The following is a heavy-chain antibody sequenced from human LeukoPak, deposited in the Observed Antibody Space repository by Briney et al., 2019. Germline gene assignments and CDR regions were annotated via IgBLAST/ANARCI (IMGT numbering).Heavy chain of an antibody. CDR2: IYGEGST. CDR3: ARAGGTDSSGYWEGY. Sequence: PGGSLRLSCAVFGFTVSDNYMNWVRQAPGKGLEWVSVIYGEGSTYYADSVKGRFTISRDNSKNTVYLQMNSLRAEDTAVYYCARAGGTDSSGYWEGYWGQGTLVTVPS. CDR1: GFTVSDNY. V-gene: IGHV3-53*01. D-gene: IGHD3-22*01. J-gene: IGHJ4*02.